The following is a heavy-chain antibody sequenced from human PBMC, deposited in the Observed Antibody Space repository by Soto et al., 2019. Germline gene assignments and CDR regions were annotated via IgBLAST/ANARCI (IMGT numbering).Heavy chain of an antibody. D-gene: IGHD3-10*01. V-gene: IGHV4-34*01. Sequence: QVQLQQWGAGLLKPSETLSLTCAVSGGSLGGFHWSWIRQPPGKGLEWIGEISRSGSTNYGPSLKGRVTMAVDTSRNQVSLNLSSVTDADTAVYYCARGRTAALIETRLFRVLFDLWGHGNLVTVSS. CDR2: ISRSGST. CDR3: ARGRTAALIETRLFRVLFDL. CDR1: GGSLGGFH. J-gene: IGHJ4*01.